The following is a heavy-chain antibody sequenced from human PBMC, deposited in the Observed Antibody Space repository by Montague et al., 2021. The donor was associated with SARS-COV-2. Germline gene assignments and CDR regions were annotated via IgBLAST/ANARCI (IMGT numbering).Heavy chain of an antibody. D-gene: IGHD6-13*01. CDR2: IYSGGSST. J-gene: IGHJ1*01. V-gene: IGHV3-23*03. Sequence: SLRLSCAASGFTFSSYAISWVRQAPGKRLERVSVIYSGGSSTYYADSVKGRFTISRDNSKNTLYLQMNSLRAEDTAVYYCAKQYSSRWYPQYFQHWGQGTLVTVSS. CDR1: GFTFSSYA. CDR3: AKQYSSRWYPQYFQH.